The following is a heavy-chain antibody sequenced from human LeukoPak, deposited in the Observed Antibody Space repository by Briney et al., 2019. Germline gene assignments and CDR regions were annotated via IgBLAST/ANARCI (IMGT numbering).Heavy chain of an antibody. Sequence: GGSLRLSCAASGFTFSTYNMNWVRQAPGKGLEWVSSISRSSSSIYYADSVKGRFTISRDNAKNSLYLQMNSLRAEDTAVYYCAREGPRGNSQFDYWGQGTLVTVSS. D-gene: IGHD2/OR15-2a*01. V-gene: IGHV3-21*01. CDR2: ISRSSSSI. CDR1: GFTFSTYN. J-gene: IGHJ4*02. CDR3: AREGPRGNSQFDY.